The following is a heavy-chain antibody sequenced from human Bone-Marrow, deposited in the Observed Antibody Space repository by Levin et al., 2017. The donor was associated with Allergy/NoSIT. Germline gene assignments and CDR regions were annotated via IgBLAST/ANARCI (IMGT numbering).Heavy chain of an antibody. CDR3: ASYNWGDPYSDY. CDR1: GFTFRRSY. V-gene: IGHV3-74*01. CDR2: INGDGTET. Sequence: PSETLSLTCAASGFTFRRSYMYWVRQAPGKGLVWVSRINGDGTETAYADSVKGRFTVSRDNARNTLYLQMNSLRAEDTAVYYCASYNWGDPYSDYWGQGTLVTVSS. D-gene: IGHD1-20*01. J-gene: IGHJ4*02.